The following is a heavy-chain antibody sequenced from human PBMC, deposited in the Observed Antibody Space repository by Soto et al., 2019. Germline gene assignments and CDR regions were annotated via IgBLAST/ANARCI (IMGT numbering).Heavy chain of an antibody. V-gene: IGHV3-23*01. CDR2: ISGSGSST. CDR3: AKAWGIDY. D-gene: IGHD7-27*01. Sequence: SWVRQAPGKGLEWGSTISGSGSSTYSADSVKGRFTISRDNSKNTLYLQMNSLRVEDTAIYYCAKAWGIDYWGQGTLVTVSS. J-gene: IGHJ4*02.